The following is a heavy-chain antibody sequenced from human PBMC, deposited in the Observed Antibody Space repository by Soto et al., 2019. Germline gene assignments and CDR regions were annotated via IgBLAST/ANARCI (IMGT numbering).Heavy chain of an antibody. Sequence: QVQLVQSGAEVKKPGSSVKVSCKASGGTLSNSAISWVRQAPGQGLEWMGGIIPGVGIVNYAQNFQGRVTFTADESTSTASMELSSLRSEDTAVYYCARGRTVVVGSRAYYGMDVWGQGATVTVSS. D-gene: IGHD3-22*01. V-gene: IGHV1-69*01. J-gene: IGHJ6*02. CDR2: IIPGVGIV. CDR3: ARGRTVVVGSRAYYGMDV. CDR1: GGTLSNSA.